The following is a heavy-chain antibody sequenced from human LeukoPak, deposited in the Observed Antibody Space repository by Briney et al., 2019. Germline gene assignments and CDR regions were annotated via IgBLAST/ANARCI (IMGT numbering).Heavy chain of an antibody. Sequence: SVKVSCKASGGTFSSYAISWVRQAPGQGLEWMGGIIPIFGTANYAQKFQGRVTITTDESTSTAYMELSSLRSEDTAVYYCARALERPRTKYSSSWYSFDYWGQGTLVTVSS. CDR1: GGTFSSYA. CDR2: IIPIFGTA. D-gene: IGHD6-13*01. J-gene: IGHJ4*02. V-gene: IGHV1-69*05. CDR3: ARALERPRTKYSSSWYSFDY.